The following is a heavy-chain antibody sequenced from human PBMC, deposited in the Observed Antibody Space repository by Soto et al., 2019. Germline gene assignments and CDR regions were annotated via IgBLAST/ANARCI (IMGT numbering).Heavy chain of an antibody. D-gene: IGHD3-9*01. J-gene: IGHJ4*02. CDR1: GFTFSSYA. CDR2: ISYDGSNK. Sequence: PGGSLRLSCAASGFTFSSYAMHWVRQAPGKGLEWVAVISYDGSNKYYADSVKGRFTISRDNSKNTLYLQMNSLRAEDTAVYYCARGRYFDWLLWYFDYWGQGTLVTVSS. V-gene: IGHV3-30-3*01. CDR3: ARGRYFDWLLWYFDY.